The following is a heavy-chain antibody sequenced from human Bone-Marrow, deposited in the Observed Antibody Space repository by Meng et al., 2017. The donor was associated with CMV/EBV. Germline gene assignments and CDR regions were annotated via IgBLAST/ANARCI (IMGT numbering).Heavy chain of an antibody. J-gene: IGHJ1*01. Sequence: SETLSLTCTVSGGSISSYYWNWIRQPPGKGLEWIGYIYHSGSTNYNPSLKSRVTKSVDTSKKQFSLKLSSVTAADTAVYYCASSLDTDYYDSSGWFVFQHWGQGTLVTVAS. D-gene: IGHD3-22*01. CDR3: ASSLDTDYYDSSGWFVFQH. CDR1: GGSISSYY. V-gene: IGHV4-59*01. CDR2: IYHSGST.